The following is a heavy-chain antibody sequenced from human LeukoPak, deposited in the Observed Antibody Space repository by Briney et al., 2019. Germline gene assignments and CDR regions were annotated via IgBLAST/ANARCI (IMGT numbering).Heavy chain of an antibody. J-gene: IGHJ4*02. CDR1: GFTFSTYS. CDR2: ISSSSSTI. D-gene: IGHD6-13*01. CDR3: ARGRSAAGPLHYCEY. V-gene: IGHV3-48*02. Sequence: GGSLRLSCAASGFTFSTYSINWVRQAPGKGLEWVSYISSSSSTIFYADSVKGRFTISRDKAKNSLYLQMNSLRDEDTAMYYCARGRSAAGPLHYCEYCGQGALVTVSS.